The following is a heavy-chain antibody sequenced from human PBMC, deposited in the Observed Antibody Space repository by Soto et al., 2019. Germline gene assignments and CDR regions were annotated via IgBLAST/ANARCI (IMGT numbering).Heavy chain of an antibody. CDR1: GFTFSNAW. V-gene: IGHV3-15*07. D-gene: IGHD3-16*02. J-gene: IGHJ4*02. CDR3: TTAGYDYVWGSYRYFMQMVY. Sequence: GGSLRLSCAASGFTFSNAWMNWVRQAPGKGLEWVGRIKSKTDGGTTDYAAPVKGRFTISRDDSKNTLYLQMNSLKTEDTAVYYCTTAGYDYVWGSYRYFMQMVYWGQGTLVTVSS. CDR2: IKSKTDGGTT.